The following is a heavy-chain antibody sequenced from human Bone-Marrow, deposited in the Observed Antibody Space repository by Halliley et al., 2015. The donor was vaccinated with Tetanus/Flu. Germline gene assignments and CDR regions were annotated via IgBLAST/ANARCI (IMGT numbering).Heavy chain of an antibody. J-gene: IGHJ3*02. D-gene: IGHD3-10*01. CDR3: ARVGRGRRGAFDI. CDR1: GFTFSIYW. Sequence: AASGFTFSIYWMSWVRQAPGKGLEWVANIKQDGSEKYYVDSVKGRFTISRDNTKNSLSLQMNILRADDTAVYYCARVGRGRRGAFDIWGQGTMVIVSS. CDR2: IKQDGSEK. V-gene: IGHV3-7*01.